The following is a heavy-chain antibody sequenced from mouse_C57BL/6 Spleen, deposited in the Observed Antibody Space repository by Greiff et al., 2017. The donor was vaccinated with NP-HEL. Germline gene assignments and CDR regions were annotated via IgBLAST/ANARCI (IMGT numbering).Heavy chain of an antibody. CDR2: INPYNGDT. D-gene: IGHD2-5*01. Sequence: EVQLVESGPELVKPGDSVKISCKASGYSFTGYFMNWVMQSHGKSLEWIGRINPYNGDTFYNQKFKGKATLTVDKSSSTAHMELRSLTSEDSAVYYCAREGSNGGFAYWGQGTLVTVSA. J-gene: IGHJ3*01. V-gene: IGHV1-20*01. CDR1: GYSFTGYF. CDR3: AREGSNGGFAY.